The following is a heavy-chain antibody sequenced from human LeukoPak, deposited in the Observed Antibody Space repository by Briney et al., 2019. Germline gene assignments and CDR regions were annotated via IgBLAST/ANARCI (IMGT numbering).Heavy chain of an antibody. D-gene: IGHD6-19*01. V-gene: IGHV3-7*01. Sequence: PGGSLRLSCAASGFTFSNHWMSWVRQTPGKGPEWVAKIKEDGSERYYVDSVKGRFTISRDDANYSVYLQLNTLRVEDTAVYHCVRGSGFLLDYWGQGTLVTVSS. CDR2: IKEDGSER. CDR1: GFTFSNHW. CDR3: VRGSGFLLDY. J-gene: IGHJ4*02.